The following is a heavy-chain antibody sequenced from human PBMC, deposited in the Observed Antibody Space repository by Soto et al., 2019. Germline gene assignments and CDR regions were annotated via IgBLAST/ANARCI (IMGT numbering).Heavy chain of an antibody. CDR1: GFTFSSYW. Sequence: EVQLVESGGGLVQPGGSLRLSCAASGFTFSSYWMHWVRQAPGKGLVWVSRINSDGSSPSYADSVKGRFTISRDNAKNTLYLQMNSLRAEDTAVYYCVVERGQGIFDPLGQGTLVTVSS. CDR3: VVERGQGIFDP. CDR2: INSDGSSP. V-gene: IGHV3-74*01. J-gene: IGHJ5*02. D-gene: IGHD3-10*01.